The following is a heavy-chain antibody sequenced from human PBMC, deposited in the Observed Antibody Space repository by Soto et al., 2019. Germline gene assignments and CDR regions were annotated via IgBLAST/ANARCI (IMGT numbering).Heavy chain of an antibody. D-gene: IGHD6-6*01. CDR3: ARPARECNSPVCAT. Sequence: EVQLVESGGGLVQPGGSLRLSCVVSGLAFSTYCMSWVRQAPGMGLEWVANINQDGSESYYVDSVKGRFTISRDNAKNSLYRQMTSLRADDTSVYYCARPARECNSPVCATWGQGTLVTVSS. V-gene: IGHV3-7*01. CDR2: INQDGSES. CDR1: GLAFSTYC. J-gene: IGHJ5*02.